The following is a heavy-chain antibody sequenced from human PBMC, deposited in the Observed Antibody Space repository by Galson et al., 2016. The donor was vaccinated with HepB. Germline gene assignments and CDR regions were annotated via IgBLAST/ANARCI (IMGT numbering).Heavy chain of an antibody. Sequence: TLSLTCTVSGGSISSGSYYWNWIRQPAGKGLEWIGRINSIGSTNYNPSLKSRVTISVDTSKNQFSLKLSSVTAADTAVYYCARDHYDISTGSLLWFGPWGQGTLVTVSS. CDR1: GGSISSGSYY. CDR3: ARDHYDISTGSLLWFGP. J-gene: IGHJ5*02. D-gene: IGHD3-9*01. CDR2: INSIGST. V-gene: IGHV4-61*02.